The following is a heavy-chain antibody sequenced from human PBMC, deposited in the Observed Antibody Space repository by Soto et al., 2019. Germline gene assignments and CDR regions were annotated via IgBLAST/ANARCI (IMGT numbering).Heavy chain of an antibody. V-gene: IGHV1-69*19. Sequence: QVQLVQSGAEVKKPGSSVKVSCKASGGTFSSYAISWVRQAPGQGLEWMGGIIPIFGTAYYAQKFQGRVTITEDESTSTAYMELSSLSSEDTAVYYIAREGHRSSWGTEGFFDYWGQGTLVAVSS. D-gene: IGHD6-13*01. J-gene: IGHJ4*02. CDR1: GGTFSSYA. CDR2: IIPIFGTA. CDR3: AREGHRSSWGTEGFFDY.